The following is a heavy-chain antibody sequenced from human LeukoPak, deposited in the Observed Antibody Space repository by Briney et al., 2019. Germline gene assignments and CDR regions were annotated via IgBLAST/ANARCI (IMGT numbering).Heavy chain of an antibody. D-gene: IGHD3-22*01. CDR1: GFTFSSYG. Sequence: GRSLRLSCAASGFTFSSYGMHWVRQAPGKGLEWVAVIWYDGSNKYYADSVKGRFTISRDNSKNTLYLQMNSLRAEDTAVYYCARDFVSDSSGSLDYWGQGTLVTVSS. CDR3: ARDFVSDSSGSLDY. J-gene: IGHJ4*02. CDR2: IWYDGSNK. V-gene: IGHV3-33*01.